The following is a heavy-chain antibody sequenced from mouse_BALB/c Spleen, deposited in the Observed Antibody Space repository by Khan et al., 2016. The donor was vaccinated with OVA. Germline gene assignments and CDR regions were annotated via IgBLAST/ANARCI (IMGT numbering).Heavy chain of an antibody. J-gene: IGHJ2*01. CDR3: ARTARIKY. CDR2: IIYSGNT. Sequence: EVKLQESGPGLVKPSQSLSLTCTVTGYSITSGYGWNWIRQFPGNKLEWMGYIIYSGNTNYNQSLKSRISITRDTSKNQFFLQLNSVTTKETAQYYCARTARIKYWGQGTTLTVSS. V-gene: IGHV3-1*02. D-gene: IGHD1-2*01. CDR1: GYSITSGYG.